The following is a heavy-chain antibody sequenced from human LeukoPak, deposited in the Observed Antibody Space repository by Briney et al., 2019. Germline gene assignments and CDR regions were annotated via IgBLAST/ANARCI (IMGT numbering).Heavy chain of an antibody. V-gene: IGHV4-59*11. Sequence: PSETLSLTCSVSGGSISSHYWSWIRQPPGKGLEWIGYIYYSGSTKYNPSLKSRVTISVDTSKNQFSLKLSSVTAADTAVYYCARGGTTVTPGLLWFDPWGQGTLVTVSA. D-gene: IGHD4-17*01. J-gene: IGHJ5*02. CDR2: IYYSGST. CDR3: ARGGTTVTPGLLWFDP. CDR1: GGSISSHY.